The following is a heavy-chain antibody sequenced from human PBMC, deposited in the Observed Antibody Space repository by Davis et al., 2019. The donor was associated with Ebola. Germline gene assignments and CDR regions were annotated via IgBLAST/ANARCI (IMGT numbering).Heavy chain of an antibody. CDR1: GDSVFGNNGA. J-gene: IGHJ6*04. Sequence: HSQTLSLTCAISGDSVFGNNGAWNWIRQSPSRGLEWLGRTYYSSKWYNGYAESVKSRINISPDTAKNQFSLHLNSVTPEDTAVYYCARGWLRSGLDVWGKGAAVIVSS. D-gene: IGHD5-12*01. V-gene: IGHV6-1*01. CDR3: ARGWLRSGLDV. CDR2: TYYSSKWYN.